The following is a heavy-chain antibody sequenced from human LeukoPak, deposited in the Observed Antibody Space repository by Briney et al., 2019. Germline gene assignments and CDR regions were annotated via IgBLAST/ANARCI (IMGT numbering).Heavy chain of an antibody. J-gene: IGHJ6*03. CDR2: ISAYSGNT. CDR1: GYTFTTYG. Sequence: ASVKVSCKASGYTFTTYGISWVRQAPGQGLEWMGWISAYSGNTNYAQKLQGRVTMTTDTSTSTAYMELRSLRSDDTAVYYCAISESYYTYIDVWGKGTTVTVSS. CDR3: AISESYYTYIDV. V-gene: IGHV1-18*01.